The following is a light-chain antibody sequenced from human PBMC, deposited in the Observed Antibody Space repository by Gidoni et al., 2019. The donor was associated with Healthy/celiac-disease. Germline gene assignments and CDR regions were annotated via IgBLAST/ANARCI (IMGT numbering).Light chain of an antibody. CDR3: QQRSNWPWT. CDR2: DAS. J-gene: IGKJ1*01. Sequence: EIVLTQSPATLALSPGERATLSCRASQSVRSYLAWYPQKPGQAPRLLIYDASNLAPGIPARFSGSGSGTDFTLTLSSLEPEDFAVYYCQQRSNWPWTFXQXTKVEIK. CDR1: QSVRSY. V-gene: IGKV3-11*01.